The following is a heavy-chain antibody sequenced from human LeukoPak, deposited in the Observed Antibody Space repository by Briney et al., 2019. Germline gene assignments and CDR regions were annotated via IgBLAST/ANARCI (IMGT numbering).Heavy chain of an antibody. Sequence: GGSLRLSCTASGFSIKDFGLHWVRQAPGKGLEWVAVISFDGVRKYYSDAVQGRFTISRDNSKNTLYLQMNSLRAEDTAVYYRAKDLGLPLLSIAAAGPFDPWGQGTLVTVSS. CDR1: GFSIKDFG. V-gene: IGHV3-30*02. J-gene: IGHJ5*02. D-gene: IGHD6-13*01. CDR3: AKDLGLPLLSIAAAGPFDP. CDR2: ISFDGVRK.